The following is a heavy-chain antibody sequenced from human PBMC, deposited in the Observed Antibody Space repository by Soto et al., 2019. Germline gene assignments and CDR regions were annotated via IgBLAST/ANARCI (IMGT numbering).Heavy chain of an antibody. CDR1: GFSLSSSAVGVG. D-gene: IGHD3-9*01. J-gene: IGHJ4*01. CDR3: VHWSTGTYGTIFIDY. V-gene: IGHV2-5*02. Sequence: SGPTLVNPTQTLTLTCTFSGFSLSSSAVGVGVGWIRQPPGKALEWLALIYWDDDKRYTPSLKSRLTITKDTSQNQAVLTMTNMDAVDTATSCCVHWSTGTYGTIFIDYWGLGTLVTVSP. CDR2: IYWDDDK.